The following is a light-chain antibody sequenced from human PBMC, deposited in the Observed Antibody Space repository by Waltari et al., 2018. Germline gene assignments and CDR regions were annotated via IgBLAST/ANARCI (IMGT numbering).Light chain of an antibody. J-gene: IGKJ1*01. CDR2: AAS. Sequence: EIAMTQSPVTLSVSPGDTATLSCRASQSISINLAWYQQKPGQAPRLLIYAASTRASGIPARFSGSGSGTEFTLTISSLQSEDFATFYCQQSYSSPRTFGQGTKVEIK. V-gene: IGKV3-15*01. CDR3: QQSYSSPRT. CDR1: QSISIN.